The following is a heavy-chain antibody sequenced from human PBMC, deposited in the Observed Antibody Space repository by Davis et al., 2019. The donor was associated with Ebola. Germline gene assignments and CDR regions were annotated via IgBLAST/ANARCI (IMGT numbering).Heavy chain of an antibody. D-gene: IGHD3-9*01. Sequence: GESLKISCAASGFTFSSYGMHWVRQVPGQGLEWVANIRQDGIDKQYVDSVKGRFSISRDNAKNSLYLQMNSLRVEDTAFYYCATLRYFDWLFPNGPDYWGQGTLVTVSS. CDR1: GFTFSSYG. J-gene: IGHJ4*02. V-gene: IGHV3-7*03. CDR3: ATLRYFDWLFPNGPDY. CDR2: IRQDGIDK.